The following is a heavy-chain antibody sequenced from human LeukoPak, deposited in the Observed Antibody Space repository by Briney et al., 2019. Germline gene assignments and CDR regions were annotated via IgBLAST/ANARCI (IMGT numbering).Heavy chain of an antibody. J-gene: IGHJ6*03. CDR3: ARTGYCSSTSCYTASRPYYYYYMDV. V-gene: IGHV4-59*01. Sequence: PSETLSLTCTVSGGSISSYYWSWIRQPPGKGLEWIGYIYYSGSTNYNPSLKSRVTISVDTSKNHFSLKLSSVTAADTAVYYCARTGYCSSTSCYTASRPYYYYYMDVWGKGTTVSVSS. CDR2: IYYSGST. D-gene: IGHD2-2*02. CDR1: GGSISSYY.